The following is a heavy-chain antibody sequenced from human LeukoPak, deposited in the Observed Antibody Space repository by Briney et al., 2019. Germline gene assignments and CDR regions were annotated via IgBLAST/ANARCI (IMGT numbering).Heavy chain of an antibody. D-gene: IGHD1-1*01. CDR1: GFTFSSYA. CDR3: AKDDDYYYYYGMDV. CDR2: ISGSGGST. J-gene: IGHJ6*02. V-gene: IGHV3-23*01. Sequence: GGSLRLSCAASGFTFSSYAMSWVRQAPGKGLEWVSAISGSGGSTYHADSVEGRFTISRDNSKNTLYLQMNSLRAEDTAVYYCAKDDDYYYYYGMDVWGQGTTVTVSS.